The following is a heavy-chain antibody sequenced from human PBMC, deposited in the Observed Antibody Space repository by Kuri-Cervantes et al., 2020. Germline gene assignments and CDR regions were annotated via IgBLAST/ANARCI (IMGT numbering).Heavy chain of an antibody. CDR3: ARASGPYGDYPRYYFDY. J-gene: IGHJ4*02. V-gene: IGHV4-39*07. Sequence: GSLRLSCTVSGGSISSRSYYWGWIRQPPGKGLEWIGTIYNSGHTYNNPSLKSRVTMSVDTSKNQFSLKVTSVTAADTAVYYCARASGPYGDYPRYYFDYWGQGTLVTVSS. D-gene: IGHD4-17*01. CDR1: GGSISSRSYY. CDR2: IYNSGHT.